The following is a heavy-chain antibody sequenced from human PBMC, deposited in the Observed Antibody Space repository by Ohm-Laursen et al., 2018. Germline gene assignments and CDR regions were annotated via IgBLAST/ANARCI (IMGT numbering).Heavy chain of an antibody. V-gene: IGHV3-23*01. CDR3: AKFPRRDGYSDHFDY. Sequence: SLRLSCTASGFTFSSYWMSWVRQAPGKGLEWVSVISGSGGTTYYADSVKGRFTISRDNSKNTLSLQMNSLRAEDTAVYYCAKFPRRDGYSDHFDYWGQGTLVTVSS. CDR1: GFTFSSYW. J-gene: IGHJ4*02. D-gene: IGHD5-24*01. CDR2: ISGSGGTT.